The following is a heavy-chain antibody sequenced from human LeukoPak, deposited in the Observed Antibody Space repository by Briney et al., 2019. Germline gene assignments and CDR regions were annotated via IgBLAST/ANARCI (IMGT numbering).Heavy chain of an antibody. D-gene: IGHD4-17*01. CDR1: GGSFSGYY. V-gene: IGHV4-34*01. CDR3: AREDGDYYYYYYTDV. Sequence: PSETLPLTCAAYGGSFSGYYWSWIRQPPGKGLEWIGEINHSGSTNYNPSLKSRVTISVDTSKNQFSLKLSSVTAADTAVYYCAREDGDYYYYYYTDVWGKGTTVTVSS. CDR2: INHSGST. J-gene: IGHJ6*03.